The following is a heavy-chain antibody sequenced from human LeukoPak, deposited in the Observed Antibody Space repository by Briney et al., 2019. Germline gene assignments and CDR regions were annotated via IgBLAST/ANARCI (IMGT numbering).Heavy chain of an antibody. J-gene: IGHJ4*02. D-gene: IGHD6-19*01. CDR3: AKDKESSGWYYFDY. CDR1: GGSFSGYY. V-gene: IGHV4-34*01. Sequence: SETLSLTCAVYGGSFSGYYWSWIRQPPGKGLEWIGEINHSGSTNYNPSLKSRVTISVDTSKNQFSLKLSSVTAEDTALYYCAKDKESSGWYYFDYWGQGTLVTVSS. CDR2: INHSGST.